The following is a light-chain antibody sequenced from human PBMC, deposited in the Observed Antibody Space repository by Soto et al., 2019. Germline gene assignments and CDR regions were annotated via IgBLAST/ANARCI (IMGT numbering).Light chain of an antibody. CDR2: GAS. CDR1: QSVSSN. J-gene: IGKJ2*01. Sequence: EIVMTQSPATLSVSPGERATLSCRASQSVSSNLAWYQQKPGQAPRLLIYGASTRATGGPARFSGSGSGTEFTLTISSLQYEDFAFYYCQKYNSWPRSFGQGTKLEIK. V-gene: IGKV3-15*01. CDR3: QKYNSWPRS.